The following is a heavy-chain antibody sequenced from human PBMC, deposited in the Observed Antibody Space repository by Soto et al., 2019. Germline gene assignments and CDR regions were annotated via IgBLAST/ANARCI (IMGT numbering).Heavy chain of an antibody. V-gene: IGHV3-48*02. CDR3: AREAIMGTRSFDY. J-gene: IGHJ4*02. CDR2: ICSRSQTI. CDR1: ASMISGYS. Sequence: GSLRLSGGVSASMISGYSMNWVRHAPGKGLEWLSYICSRSQTIYYADSVKGRFTISRDNAKNSLYLQMDSLRDEDTAVYFCAREAIMGTRSFDYLGQGPLVSVSS. D-gene: IGHD1-26*01.